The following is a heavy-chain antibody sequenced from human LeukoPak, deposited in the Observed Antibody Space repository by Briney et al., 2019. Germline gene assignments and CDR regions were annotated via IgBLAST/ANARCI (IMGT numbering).Heavy chain of an antibody. J-gene: IGHJ5*02. V-gene: IGHV1-46*01. CDR2: INPSGGST. D-gene: IGHD2-2*01. CDR3: ARGVEDIVVVPAAKTPFVP. CDR1: GYTFTSYY. Sequence: ASVKVSCKASGYTFTSYYMHWVRQAPGQGLEWMGIINPSGGSTSYAQKFQGRVTMTRDTSTSTVYMELSSLRSEDTAVYYCARGVEDIVVVPAAKTPFVPWGQGTLVTVSS.